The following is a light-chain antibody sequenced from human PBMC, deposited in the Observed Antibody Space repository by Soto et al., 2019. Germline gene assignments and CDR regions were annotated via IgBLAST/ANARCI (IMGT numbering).Light chain of an antibody. CDR1: QSVSSY. CDR2: GAS. V-gene: IGKV3-20*01. J-gene: IGKJ1*01. CDR3: QQYSNSAWT. Sequence: EIVLTQSPATLSLSPGERATLSCRASQSVSSYLAWYQQKPGQAPRLLIFGASSRATGIPDRFSGSGSESDFTLTITRLEPEDFAVYYCQQYSNSAWTFGQGTRVEIK.